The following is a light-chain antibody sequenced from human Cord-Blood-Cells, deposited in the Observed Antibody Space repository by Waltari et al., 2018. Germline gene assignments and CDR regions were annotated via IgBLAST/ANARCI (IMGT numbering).Light chain of an antibody. CDR2: DAS. V-gene: IGKV1-5*01. J-gene: IGKJ5*01. Sequence: DIQLTQSPSTLSASVGYRVTITCRASQSISSWLAWYQQNPGKAPKLLIYDASSLGSGVPSRFSGSGSGTEFTLTVSRLQADDFATYYCQQDNSYSTFGQGTRLEIK. CDR1: QSISSW. CDR3: QQDNSYST.